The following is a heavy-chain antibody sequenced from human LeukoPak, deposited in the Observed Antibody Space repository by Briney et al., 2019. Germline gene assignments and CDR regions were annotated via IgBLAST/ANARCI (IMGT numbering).Heavy chain of an antibody. J-gene: IGHJ4*02. Sequence: SETLSLTCTVSGGSISSRSHYWGWIRQPPGKGLEWIGSINYSGTTYYNPSLRSRVTISVDTSKNQFSLKLTSLTATDTAVYYCASQPTTEIGIDYWGQGTLVTVS. CDR3: ASQPTTEIGIDY. CDR2: INYSGTT. CDR1: GGSISSRSHY. V-gene: IGHV4-39*01. D-gene: IGHD4-11*01.